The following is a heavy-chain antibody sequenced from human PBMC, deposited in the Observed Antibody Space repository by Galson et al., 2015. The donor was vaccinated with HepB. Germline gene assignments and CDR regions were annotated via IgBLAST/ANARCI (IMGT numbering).Heavy chain of an antibody. CDR3: ATSPTTSQYYYYGMDV. Sequence: SVKVSCKVSGYTLTELPMHWVRQAPGKGLEWMGGFHPEDGETIYAQKFQGRVTMTTDTSTSTAYMELRSLRSDDTAVYYCATSPTTSQYYYYGMDVWGQGTTVTVSS. CDR2: FHPEDGET. CDR1: GYTLTELP. D-gene: IGHD2-2*01. J-gene: IGHJ6*02. V-gene: IGHV1-24*01.